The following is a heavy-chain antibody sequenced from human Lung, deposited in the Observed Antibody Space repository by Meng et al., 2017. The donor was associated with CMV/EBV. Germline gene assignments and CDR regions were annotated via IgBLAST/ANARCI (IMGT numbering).Heavy chain of an antibody. CDR3: ARRFSAHGYFDN. CDR1: GFSLNTGGVG. D-gene: IGHD1-26*01. Sequence: QITLKESGPTLVKPXQTLTPTCNVSGFSLNTGGVGVGWIRRPPGKALEWLALIYWDDDKRYSPSLESRLTITKDTSKNQVVLRMTYVDPMDTATYYCARRFSAHGYFDNWGQGTLVTVSS. CDR2: IYWDDDK. V-gene: IGHV2-5*02. J-gene: IGHJ4*02.